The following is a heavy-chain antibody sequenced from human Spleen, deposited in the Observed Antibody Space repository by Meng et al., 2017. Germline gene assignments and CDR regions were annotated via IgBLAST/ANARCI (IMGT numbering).Heavy chain of an antibody. CDR1: GFSFSTYN. D-gene: IGHD1-14*01. J-gene: IGHJ6*02. Sequence: GESLKISCAASGFSFSTYNMNWVRQAPGKGLEWVSFISSSGGYIYYGDSVKGRFTMSRDNAKDSLYLQMNRLRAEDTAQYYCVRDRYGTPVGSDYYYYYGKDVWGQGTTVTVSS. CDR2: ISSSGGYI. V-gene: IGHV3-21*04. CDR3: VRDRYGTPVGSDYYYYYGKDV.